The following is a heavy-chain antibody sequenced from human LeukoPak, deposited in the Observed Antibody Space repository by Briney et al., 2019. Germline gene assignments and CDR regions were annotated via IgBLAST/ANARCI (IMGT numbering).Heavy chain of an antibody. J-gene: IGHJ4*02. V-gene: IGHV3-23*01. CDR3: ARGKGTSWKYYFGS. D-gene: IGHD1-1*01. CDR2: IGGSSGTT. Sequence: PGGSLRLSCAASGFTFNTFAMSWVRQAPGEGLEWVSVIGGSSGTTYYADSVKGRFTISRDNSKNRLFLQMNSLRAEDTAVYYCARGKGTSWKYYFGSWGQGTRVIVSS. CDR1: GFTFNTFA.